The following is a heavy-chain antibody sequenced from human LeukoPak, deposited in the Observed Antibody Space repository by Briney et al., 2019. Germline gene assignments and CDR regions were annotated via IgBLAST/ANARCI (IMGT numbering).Heavy chain of an antibody. D-gene: IGHD3-3*01. Sequence: SETLSLTCTVSGGSISSHYWSWIRQPPGKGLEWIGYIYYSGSTNYNPSLKSRVTISVDTSKNQFSLKLSSVTAADTAVYYCARVLYCDFWSGYSSWFDRWGQGTLVTVSS. CDR3: ARVLYCDFWSGYSSWFDR. J-gene: IGHJ5*02. V-gene: IGHV4-59*11. CDR1: GGSISSHY. CDR2: IYYSGST.